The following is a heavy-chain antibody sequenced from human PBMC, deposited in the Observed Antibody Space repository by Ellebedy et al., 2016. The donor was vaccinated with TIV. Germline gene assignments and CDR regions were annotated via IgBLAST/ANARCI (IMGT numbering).Heavy chain of an antibody. J-gene: IGHJ5*02. D-gene: IGHD3-22*01. CDR3: ARDQYYYDSSGYWGWFDP. CDR1: GYTFTGHY. Sequence: AASVKVSCKASGYTFTGHYVYWVRQAPGQGLEWMGWINPNSGGTNLAQKFQGRVTMTRDTSITTTYMELSRLRSDDTAVYYCARDQYYYDSSGYWGWFDPWGQGTLVTVSS. V-gene: IGHV1-2*02. CDR2: INPNSGGT.